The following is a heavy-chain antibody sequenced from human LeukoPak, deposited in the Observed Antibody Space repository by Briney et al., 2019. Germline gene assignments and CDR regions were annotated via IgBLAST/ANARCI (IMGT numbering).Heavy chain of an antibody. CDR2: IYYSGST. J-gene: IGHJ6*03. V-gene: IGHV4-61*01. Sequence: SETLSLTCTVSGGSISSGSYYWSWIRQPPGKGLEWIGYIYYSGSTNYNPSPKSRVTISADTSKNQFSLKLSSVTAADTAVYYCAGGYCSGGSCYVYYMDVWGKGTTVTVSS. CDR3: AGGYCSGGSCYVYYMDV. D-gene: IGHD2-15*01. CDR1: GGSISSGSYY.